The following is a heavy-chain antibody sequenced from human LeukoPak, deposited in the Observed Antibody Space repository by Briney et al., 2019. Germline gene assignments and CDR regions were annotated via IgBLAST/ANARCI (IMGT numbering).Heavy chain of an antibody. CDR3: ARRDGYNSPSDF. CDR2: IYPGDSDS. CDR1: GYAFTTYW. Sequence: GESLKISCKGSGYAFTTYWIGWVRQMPGKSLEWMGIIYPGDSDSTYSPSFQGQVTISADKSISTAYLQWSSLKASDTALYYCARRDGYNSPSDFWGQGTLVTVSS. D-gene: IGHD5-24*01. V-gene: IGHV5-51*01. J-gene: IGHJ4*02.